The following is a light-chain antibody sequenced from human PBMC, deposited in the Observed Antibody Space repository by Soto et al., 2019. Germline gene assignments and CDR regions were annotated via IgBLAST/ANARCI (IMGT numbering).Light chain of an antibody. CDR1: QDITNY. CDR2: DVS. CDR3: QQYDNRPLT. V-gene: IGKV1-33*01. Sequence: IQMTQSPSSLSASVGDRVTITCQASQDITNYLNWYQQKPGKAPKLLIYDVSKLETGVPSRFSGSGSGTDFTFTINSLQPEDIATYYCQQYDNRPLTFGGGTKVDIK. J-gene: IGKJ4*01.